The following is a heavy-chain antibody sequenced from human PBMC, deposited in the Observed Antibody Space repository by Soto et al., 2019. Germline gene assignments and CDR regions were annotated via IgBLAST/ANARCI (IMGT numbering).Heavy chain of an antibody. Sequence: QAQLVQSGAEVKKPGASVKVSCKASGYTFTSYGISWVRQAPGQVLEWMGWISAHSGNTNYAQKVQDRVTMTTETSTNTAYLELRNLRFDDTAVYYCARDREYYIGMDVWGQGTTVAVSS. CDR1: GYTFTSYG. CDR2: ISAHSGNT. CDR3: ARDREYYIGMDV. J-gene: IGHJ6*02. V-gene: IGHV1-18*01.